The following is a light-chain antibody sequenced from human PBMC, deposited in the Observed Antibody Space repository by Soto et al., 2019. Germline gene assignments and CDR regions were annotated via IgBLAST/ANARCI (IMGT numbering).Light chain of an antibody. CDR3: QQYGNSPLT. J-gene: IGKJ4*01. CDR2: DAS. CDR1: QSVSSSY. Sequence: EIVLTQSPATLSLSPGERATLSCRASQSVSSSYLAWYQQKPGQAPRLLIYDASSRATGIPDRFSGSVSGTDFTLTISRLEPEDFAVYYCQQYGNSPLTFGGGTKVDIK. V-gene: IGKV3-20*01.